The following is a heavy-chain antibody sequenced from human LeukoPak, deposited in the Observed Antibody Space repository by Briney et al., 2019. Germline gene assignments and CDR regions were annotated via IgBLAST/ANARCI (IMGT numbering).Heavy chain of an antibody. CDR3: ARVASASSRGNYFRFLFGY. D-gene: IGHD2/OR15-2a*01. J-gene: IGHJ4*02. Sequence: GASVKVSCKASGYTFTGYYIHWVRQAPGQGLEWMGWITPNTGDTHSAQKFQGRVTMTRDTSVSTAYMELSRLRSDDTAVYYCARVASASSRGNYFRFLFGYWGQGTLVTVSS. V-gene: IGHV1-2*02. CDR1: GYTFTGYY. CDR2: ITPNTGDT.